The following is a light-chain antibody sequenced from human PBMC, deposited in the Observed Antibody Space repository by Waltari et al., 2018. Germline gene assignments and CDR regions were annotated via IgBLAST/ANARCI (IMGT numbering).Light chain of an antibody. V-gene: IGLV3-1*01. CDR1: KLGDKY. J-gene: IGLJ2*01. Sequence: SYELTQPPSVSVSPGQTASITCSGDKLGDKYACWYQQKPGQSPVLVIYQDSKRPSGVPWGFSGSNSGNTATLTISGTQAMYEADYYCQAWDSRTVVFGGGTKLTVL. CDR3: QAWDSRTVV. CDR2: QDS.